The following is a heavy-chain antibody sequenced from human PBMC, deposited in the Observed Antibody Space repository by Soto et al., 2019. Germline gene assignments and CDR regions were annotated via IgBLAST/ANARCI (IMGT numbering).Heavy chain of an antibody. J-gene: IGHJ4*02. Sequence: SETLSLTCTVYGGSISSYDWSWIRQPPGKGLEWIGYIYYSGSTNYNPSLKSRVTISVDTSKNQFSLKLSSVTAADTAVYYCARHEESYYGSGSYYNFIDYWGQGTLVTVSS. CDR1: GGSISSYD. V-gene: IGHV4-59*08. D-gene: IGHD3-10*01. CDR2: IYYSGST. CDR3: ARHEESYYGSGSYYNFIDY.